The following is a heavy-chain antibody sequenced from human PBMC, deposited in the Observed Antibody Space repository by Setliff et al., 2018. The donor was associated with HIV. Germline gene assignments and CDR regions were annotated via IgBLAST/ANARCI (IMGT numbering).Heavy chain of an antibody. CDR1: GVSVSGTAYY. CDR3: ARQQGDSRGFYPHFDY. Sequence: SETLSLTCTVSGVSVSGTAYYWAWIRQPPGRGLEWIGNIYYTGNTNYNSSLKSRISMSMVASKKQISLKLSAVGAADTAVYYCARQQGDSRGFYPHFDYWGQGRLVTVSS. J-gene: IGHJ4*02. CDR2: IYYTGNT. D-gene: IGHD3-3*01. V-gene: IGHV4-39*01.